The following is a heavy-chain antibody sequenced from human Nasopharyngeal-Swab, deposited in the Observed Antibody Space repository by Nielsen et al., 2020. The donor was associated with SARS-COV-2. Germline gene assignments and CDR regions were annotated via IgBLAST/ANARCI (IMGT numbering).Heavy chain of an antibody. J-gene: IGHJ4*02. CDR3: ARHTTIFGVVIRPFDY. Sequence: WIRQPPGKGLEWIGEINHSGSTNYNPSPKSRVTISVDTSKNQFSLKLSSVTAADAAVYYCARHTTIFGVVIRPFDYWGQGTLVTVSS. V-gene: IGHV4-34*01. D-gene: IGHD3-3*01. CDR2: INHSGST.